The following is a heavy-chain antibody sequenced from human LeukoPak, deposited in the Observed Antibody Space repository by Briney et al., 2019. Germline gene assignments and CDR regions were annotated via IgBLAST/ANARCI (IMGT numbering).Heavy chain of an antibody. V-gene: IGHV4-59*08. Sequence: PSETLSLTCTVSGGSISSYYWTWIRQPPGKGLEWIGYIFYSGGSNYNPSLKSRVTISVDTSKNHFSLKLSSVTAADTAVYYCARLGSTFDIWGQATMVTVSS. CDR2: IFYSGGS. D-gene: IGHD2-2*01. CDR3: ARLGSTFDI. CDR1: GGSISSYY. J-gene: IGHJ3*02.